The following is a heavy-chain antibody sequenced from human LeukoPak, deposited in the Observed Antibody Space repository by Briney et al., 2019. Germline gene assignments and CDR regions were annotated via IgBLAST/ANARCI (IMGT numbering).Heavy chain of an antibody. CDR1: LGPISVYY. CDR3: ARTTGRGALSFDP. CDR2: IYYTGST. J-gene: IGHJ5*02. V-gene: IGHV4-59*08. D-gene: IGHD3-10*01. Sequence: SETLSLTCRVSLGPISVYYWSCIRQPPGRGLGGVGDIYYTGSTNYNPSLKSRVTISVDTSKNQFSLKLSSVTAADTAVYYCARTTGRGALSFDPWGQGTLVTVSS.